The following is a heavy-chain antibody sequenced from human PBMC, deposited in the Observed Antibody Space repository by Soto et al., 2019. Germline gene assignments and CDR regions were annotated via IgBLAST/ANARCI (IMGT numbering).Heavy chain of an antibody. CDR3: ARLDARLELGWFDP. D-gene: IGHD1-26*01. Sequence: ASVKVSCKASGYTFTSYGISWVRQAPGQGLEWMGWISAYNGNTNYAQKLQGRVTMTTDTSTSTAYMELRSLRSDDTAVYYCARLDARLELGWFDPWGQGTLVTVSS. J-gene: IGHJ5*02. V-gene: IGHV1-18*04. CDR2: ISAYNGNT. CDR1: GYTFTSYG.